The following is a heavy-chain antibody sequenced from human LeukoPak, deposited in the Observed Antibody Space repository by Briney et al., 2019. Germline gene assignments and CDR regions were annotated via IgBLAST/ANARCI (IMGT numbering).Heavy chain of an antibody. V-gene: IGHV4-39*01. CDR3: ARQDYYDSSGEGFDY. D-gene: IGHD3-22*01. CDR2: IYYSGST. J-gene: IGHJ4*02. CDR1: GGSMKAYY. Sequence: SETLSLTCTVSGGSMKAYYWNWIRQPPGKGLEWIGSIYYSGSTYYNPSLKSRVTISVDTSKNQFSLKLSSVTAADTAVYYCARQDYYDSSGEGFDYWGQGTLVTVSS.